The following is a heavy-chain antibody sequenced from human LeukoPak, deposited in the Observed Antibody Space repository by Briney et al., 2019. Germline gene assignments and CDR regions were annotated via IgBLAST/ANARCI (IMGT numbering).Heavy chain of an antibody. CDR3: ARGPGRTYYYGSGSSEVAFDI. Sequence: SETLSLTCTVSGGSISSYYWSWIRQPPGKGLEWIGYIYYGGSTNYNPSLKSRVTISVDTSKNQFSLKLSSVTAADTAVYYCARGPGRTYYYGSGSSEVAFDIWGQGTMVTVSS. V-gene: IGHV4-59*01. CDR1: GGSISSYY. D-gene: IGHD3-10*01. CDR2: IYYGGST. J-gene: IGHJ3*02.